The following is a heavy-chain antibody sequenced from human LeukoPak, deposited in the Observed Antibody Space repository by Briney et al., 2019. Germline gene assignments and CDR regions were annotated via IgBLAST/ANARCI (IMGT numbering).Heavy chain of an antibody. CDR2: INPSGGST. CDR1: GYTFTSYY. CDR3: ARDLEGIATVSNDY. D-gene: IGHD2-21*01. J-gene: IGHJ4*02. V-gene: IGHV1-46*01. Sequence: ASVKVSCKASGYTFTSYYMHWVRQAPGQGLEWMGIINPSGGSTSYAQKFQGRVTITADKSTSTAYMELSSLRSEDTAVYYCARDLEGIATVSNDYWGQGTLVTVSS.